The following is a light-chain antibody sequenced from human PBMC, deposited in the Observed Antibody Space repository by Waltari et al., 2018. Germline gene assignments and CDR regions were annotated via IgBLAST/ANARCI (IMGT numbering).Light chain of an antibody. CDR2: AAS. CDR3: QQLNSYPST. V-gene: IGKV1-9*01. CDR1: QGISSN. Sequence: IQLTHSPSSLSAFVGDRVTITCRASQGISSNLTVYQQKPGKAPKLLISAASTLQSGVPLRFSGSGSGTDFTLTISSLQPEDFATYYCQQLNSYPSTFGQGTRLEIK. J-gene: IGKJ5*01.